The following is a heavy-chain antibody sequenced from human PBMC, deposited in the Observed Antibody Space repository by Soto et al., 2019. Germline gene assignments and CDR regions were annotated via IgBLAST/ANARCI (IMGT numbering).Heavy chain of an antibody. V-gene: IGHV1-18*01. D-gene: IGHD3-10*01. CDR1: GYTFTSYG. CDR3: ARVVPPPVRHHKTPSYYYYYGMDV. Sequence: GASVKVSCKASGYTFTSYGISWVRQAPGQGLEWMGWISAYNGNTNYAQKLQGRVTMTTDTSTSTAYMELRSLRSDDTAVYYCARVVPPPVRHHKTPSYYYYYGMDVWGQGTTVTVSS. CDR2: ISAYNGNT. J-gene: IGHJ6*02.